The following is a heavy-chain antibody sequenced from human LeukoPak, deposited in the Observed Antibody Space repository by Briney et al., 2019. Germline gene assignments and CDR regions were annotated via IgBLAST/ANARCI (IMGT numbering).Heavy chain of an antibody. CDR2: ISSSGITI. CDR1: GFTFSDYY. V-gene: IGHV3-11*01. CDR3: ARDQYGLGYGSLFDY. Sequence: GGSLRLSCAASGFTFSDYYMTWIRQAPGEGLGGVSYISSSGITIYYADSVKGRFTISRDNAKKSLYLEMNSLRAEDTAVYYCARDQYGLGYGSLFDYWGQGTLVTVSS. J-gene: IGHJ4*02. D-gene: IGHD3-10*01.